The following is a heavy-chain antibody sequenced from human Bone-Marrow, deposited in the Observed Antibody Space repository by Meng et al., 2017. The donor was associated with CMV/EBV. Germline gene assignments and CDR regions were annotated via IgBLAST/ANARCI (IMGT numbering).Heavy chain of an antibody. D-gene: IGHD6-13*01. CDR3: AHVSSSQYYFDY. CDR2: INPSGGST. Sequence: SVKVSCKASGYTFTSYYMHWVRQAPGQGLEWMGIINPSGGSTSYAQKFQGRVTITADKSTSTAYMELSSLRSEDTAVYYCAHVSSSQYYFDYWGQGTLVTVSS. CDR1: GYTFTSYY. J-gene: IGHJ4*02. V-gene: IGHV1-46*01.